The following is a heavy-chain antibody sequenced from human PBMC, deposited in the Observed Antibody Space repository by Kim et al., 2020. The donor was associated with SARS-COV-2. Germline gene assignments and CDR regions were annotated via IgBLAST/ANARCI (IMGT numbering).Heavy chain of an antibody. CDR2: ISSKAYGGTT. CDR1: GFTFDDSV. V-gene: IGHV3-49*03. Sequence: GGSLRLSCTASGFTFDDSVMSWFRQAPGKGLEWVGYISSKAYGGTTQYAASVKGRFTISRDDSKSIAYLQMNSLKTEDTAVYYCTRVGRPILWGQGTLVT. D-gene: IGHD3-3*01. CDR3: TRVGRPIL. J-gene: IGHJ4*02.